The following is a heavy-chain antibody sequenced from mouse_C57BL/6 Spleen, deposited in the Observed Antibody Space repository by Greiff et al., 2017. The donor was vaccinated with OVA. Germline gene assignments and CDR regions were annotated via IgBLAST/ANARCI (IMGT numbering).Heavy chain of an antibody. J-gene: IGHJ3*01. Sequence: EVQLVESGPELVKPGASVKISCKASGYSFTGYYMNWVKQSPEKSLEWIGEINPSTGGTTYNQKFKAKATLTVDKSSSTAYMQLKSLTSEDSAVXYCARNYDYDEAWFAYWGQGTLVTVSA. D-gene: IGHD2-4*01. CDR3: ARNYDYDEAWFAY. V-gene: IGHV1-42*01. CDR1: GYSFTGYY. CDR2: INPSTGGT.